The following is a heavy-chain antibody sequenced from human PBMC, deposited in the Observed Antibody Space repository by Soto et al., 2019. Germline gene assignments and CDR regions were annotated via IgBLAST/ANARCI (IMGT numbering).Heavy chain of an antibody. J-gene: IGHJ3*02. Sequence: GSLRLSCAASGFTFSSYWMHWVRQAPGKGLVWVSRINSDGSSTSYADSVKGRFTISRDNAKNTLYLQMNSLRAEDTAVYYCARSIAAARDAFDIWGQGTMVTVSS. D-gene: IGHD6-13*01. V-gene: IGHV3-74*01. CDR3: ARSIAAARDAFDI. CDR1: GFTFSSYW. CDR2: INSDGSST.